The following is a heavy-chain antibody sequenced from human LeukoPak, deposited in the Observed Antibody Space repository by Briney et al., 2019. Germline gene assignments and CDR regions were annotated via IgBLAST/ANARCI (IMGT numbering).Heavy chain of an antibody. CDR2: IGTAGDT. J-gene: IGHJ4*02. CDR1: GFTFSSYD. D-gene: IGHD4-17*01. CDR3: ARGSSHKPTVTPYFDY. Sequence: PGGSLRLSCAASGFTFSSYDMHWVRQATGKGLEWVSAIGTAGDTYYPGSVKGRFTISRENAKNSLYLQMNSLRAGDTAVYYCARGSSHKPTVTPYFDYWGQGTLVTVSS. V-gene: IGHV3-13*01.